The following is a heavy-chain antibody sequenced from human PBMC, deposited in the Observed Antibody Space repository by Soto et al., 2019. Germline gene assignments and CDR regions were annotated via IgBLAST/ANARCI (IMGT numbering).Heavy chain of an antibody. CDR2: IYYSGGT. CDR1: GGSISSYY. Sequence: SETLSLTCTVSGGSISSYYWSWIRQPTGKGLEWIGYIYYSGGTNYNPSLKSRVTISVDTSKNQFSLKLSSVTAADTAVYYCTTVTNYYFDYWGQGTLVTVSS. J-gene: IGHJ4*02. D-gene: IGHD4-17*01. V-gene: IGHV4-59*01. CDR3: TTVTNYYFDY.